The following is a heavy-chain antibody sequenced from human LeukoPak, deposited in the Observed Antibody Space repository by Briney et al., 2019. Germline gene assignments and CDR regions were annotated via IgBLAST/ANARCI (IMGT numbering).Heavy chain of an antibody. CDR2: ISGSSENT. D-gene: IGHD5-12*01. J-gene: IGHJ4*02. CDR1: GYTFTNYG. CDR3: ARVGRTKVATMAY. V-gene: IGHV1-18*01. Sequence: ASVKVSCKASGYTFTNYGISWVRQAPGQGLEWMGWISGSSENTDSAQKFQGRVTMTTDTSKSTAYMELRNLRSDDTATYYCARVGRTKVATMAYWGQGTLVTVSS.